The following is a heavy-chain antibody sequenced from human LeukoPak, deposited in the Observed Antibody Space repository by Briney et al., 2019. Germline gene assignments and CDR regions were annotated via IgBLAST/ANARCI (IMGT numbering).Heavy chain of an antibody. V-gene: IGHV1-69*05. CDR2: SIPIFGTA. CDR1: GGTFSSYA. CDR3: ASSPTIFGVVIMPQWYFDY. D-gene: IGHD3-3*01. Sequence: SVKVSCKASGGTFSSYAISWVRQAPGQGLEWMGRSIPIFGTANYAQKFQGRVTITTDESTSTAYMELSSLRSEDTAVYYCASSPTIFGVVIMPQWYFDYWGQGTLVTVSS. J-gene: IGHJ4*02.